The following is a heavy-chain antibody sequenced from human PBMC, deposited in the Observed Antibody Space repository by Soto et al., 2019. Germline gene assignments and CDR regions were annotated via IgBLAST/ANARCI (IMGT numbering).Heavy chain of an antibody. CDR1: GFIFNEYG. V-gene: IGHV3-33*01. D-gene: IGHD2-15*01. J-gene: IGHJ4*02. CDR2: IWYDGSNK. CDR3: ARWGCSGSNCNLNQRSFAL. Sequence: QVQLVESGGGVVQPGRSLRLSCAASGFIFNEYGMHWVRQAPGKGLEWVAVIWYDGSNKYYADSVRGRFTFSRDNSRNTMSLQRNSLRVEDTAIYYCARWGCSGSNCNLNQRSFALWGQGTLVTVSS.